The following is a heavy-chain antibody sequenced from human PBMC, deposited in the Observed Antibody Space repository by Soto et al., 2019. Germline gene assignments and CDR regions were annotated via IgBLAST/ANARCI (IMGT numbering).Heavy chain of an antibody. V-gene: IGHV4-4*02. CDR2: IYHSGST. CDR1: GGSISSSNW. Sequence: QVQLQESGPGLVKPSGTLSLTCAVSGGSISSSNWWSWVRQPPGKVLEWFGEIYHSGSTNYNPALKSRVTISVDKSKTQFSLKLSSVTAADTAVYYCARAGTGGYSGCDVAPTSWFDPWGQGTLVTVSS. D-gene: IGHD5-12*01. CDR3: ARAGTGGYSGCDVAPTSWFDP. J-gene: IGHJ5*02.